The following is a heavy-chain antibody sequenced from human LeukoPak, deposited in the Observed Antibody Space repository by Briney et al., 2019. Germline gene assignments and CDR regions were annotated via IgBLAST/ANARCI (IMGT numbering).Heavy chain of an antibody. J-gene: IGHJ5*02. V-gene: IGHV4-59*08. CDR1: GGSISSYY. CDR2: IYNSGST. CDR3: ARRPYSGSYYDWFDP. Sequence: SETLSLTCTVSGGSISSYYWSWIRQPPGKGLEWIGYIYNSGSTDYNPSLKSRVTISVDTSKNQFSLKLSSVTAADTAVYYCARRPYSGSYYDWFDPWGQGTLVTVSS. D-gene: IGHD1-26*01.